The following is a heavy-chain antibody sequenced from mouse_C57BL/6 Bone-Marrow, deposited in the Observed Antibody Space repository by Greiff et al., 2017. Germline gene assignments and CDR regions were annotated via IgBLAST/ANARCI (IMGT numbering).Heavy chain of an antibody. V-gene: IGHV2-9-1*01. CDR3: ARPDGSPYYYAMDY. CDR1: GFSLTSYA. Sequence: VQRVESGPGLVAPSQSLSITCTVSGFSLTSYAISWVRQPPGKGLEWLGVIWTGGGTNYNSALKSRLSISKDNSKSQVFLKMNSLQTDDTARYYCARPDGSPYYYAMDYWGQGTSVTVSS. J-gene: IGHJ4*01. CDR2: IWTGGGT. D-gene: IGHD1-1*01.